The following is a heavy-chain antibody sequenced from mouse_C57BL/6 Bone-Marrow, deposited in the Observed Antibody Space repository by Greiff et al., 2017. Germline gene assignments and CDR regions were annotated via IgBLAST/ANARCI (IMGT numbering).Heavy chain of an antibody. D-gene: IGHD1-1*01. CDR3: AGGYYGSSYYFDY. Sequence: QVQLQQPGAELVKPGASVKLSCKASGYTFTSYWMHWVKQRPGQGLEWIGMIHPNSGSTNYNEKFKSKATLTVDKSSSTADMQLSSLTSEDSAVYYCAGGYYGSSYYFDYWGQGTTLTVSS. J-gene: IGHJ2*01. CDR1: GYTFTSYW. CDR2: IHPNSGST. V-gene: IGHV1-64*01.